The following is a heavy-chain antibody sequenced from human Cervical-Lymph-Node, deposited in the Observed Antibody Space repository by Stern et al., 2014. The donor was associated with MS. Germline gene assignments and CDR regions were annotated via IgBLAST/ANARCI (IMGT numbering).Heavy chain of an antibody. CDR3: VRRRLLLFGEPTRDYYYYGMDV. J-gene: IGHJ6*02. CDR1: GGSISGYF. V-gene: IGHV4-59*01. CDR2: ISNSGTA. Sequence: QVQLQESGPGLVKPSETLSLTCSVSGGSISGYFWSWVRQTPGKGLEWIGYISNSGTADYNPSLTSRVTISIDTSKNQFSLRLTSLIAADTAVYYCVRRRLLLFGEPTRDYYYYGMDVWGQGTTVTVSS. D-gene: IGHD3-10*02.